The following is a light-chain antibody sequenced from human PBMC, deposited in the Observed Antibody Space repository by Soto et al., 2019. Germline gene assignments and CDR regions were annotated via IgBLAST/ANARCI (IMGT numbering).Light chain of an antibody. CDR3: QQYTCLWT. CDR1: RSLQTW. V-gene: IGKV1-5*03. J-gene: IGKJ1*01. Sequence: IPMTHSPSTLSASVGDRVTITCRASRSLQTWLAWYQQKPGKVPKLLIYQASSLQNGVPARFIGSGSGTEFTLTISSLQPDDVATYYCQQYTCLWTFGPGTKV. CDR2: QAS.